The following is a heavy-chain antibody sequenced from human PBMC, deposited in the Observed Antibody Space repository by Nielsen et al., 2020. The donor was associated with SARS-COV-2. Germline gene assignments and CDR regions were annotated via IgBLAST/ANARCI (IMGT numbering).Heavy chain of an antibody. CDR3: ARLYYFDSSGYYVDAFDI. V-gene: IGHV3-53*01. J-gene: IGHJ3*02. Sequence: GESLKISCAASGFTFSSYWMSWVRQAPGKGLEWVSIIYSGGSTYYADSVEGRFTISRDNSKNTLYLQMNSLRAEDTALYYCARLYYFDSSGYYVDAFDIWGQGTMVTVSS. CDR2: IYSGGST. CDR1: GFTFSSYW. D-gene: IGHD3-22*01.